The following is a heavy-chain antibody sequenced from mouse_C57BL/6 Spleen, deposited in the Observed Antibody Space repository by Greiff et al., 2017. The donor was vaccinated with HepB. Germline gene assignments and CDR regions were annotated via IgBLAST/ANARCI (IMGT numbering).Heavy chain of an antibody. J-gene: IGHJ2*01. CDR3: AREKGDLDDYFDY. V-gene: IGHV1-52*01. Sequence: QVQLQQPGAELVRPGSSVKLSCKASGYTFTSYWMHWVKQRPIQGLEWIGNIDPSDSETHYNQKFKDKATLTVDKSSSTAYMQLSSLTSEDSAVYYCAREKGDLDDYFDYWGQGTTLTVSS. CDR2: IDPSDSET. D-gene: IGHD2-3*01. CDR1: GYTFTSYW.